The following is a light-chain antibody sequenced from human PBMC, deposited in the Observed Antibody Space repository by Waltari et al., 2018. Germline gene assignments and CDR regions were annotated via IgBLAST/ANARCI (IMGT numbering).Light chain of an antibody. V-gene: IGLV2-8*01. Sequence: QSALTQPPSASGSPGQSVTISCTGTSSDVGGYNYVSWYQQHPGKAPKLLIYEVSKRASGFPVCVSGSKSGNTASLTVSGLQAEDEADYDYSSEAGSNNVVFGGGTKLTVL. CDR2: EVS. J-gene: IGLJ2*01. CDR3: SSEAGSNNVV. CDR1: SSDVGGYNY.